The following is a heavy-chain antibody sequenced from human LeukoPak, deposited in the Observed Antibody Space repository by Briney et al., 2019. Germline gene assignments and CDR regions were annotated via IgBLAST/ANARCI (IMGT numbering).Heavy chain of an antibody. V-gene: IGHV3-21*01. J-gene: IGHJ4*02. Sequence: GGSLRLSCAASGFTFSGYTMNWVRQAPGKGLEWVSSISSSSSYIYYADSVKGRFTISRDNAKNSLYLQMNSLRAEDTAVYYCARDRWFGESYFDYWGQGTLVTVSS. D-gene: IGHD3-10*01. CDR3: ARDRWFGESYFDY. CDR1: GFTFSGYT. CDR2: ISSSSSYI.